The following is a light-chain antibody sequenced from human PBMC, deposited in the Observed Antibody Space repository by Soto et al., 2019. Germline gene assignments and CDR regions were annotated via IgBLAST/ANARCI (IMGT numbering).Light chain of an antibody. CDR3: QQFNTSPLT. CDR2: DVS. CDR1: QDIRGA. J-gene: IGKJ5*01. V-gene: IGKV1-13*02. Sequence: AIQLTQSPSSLSASVGDRVTITCRASQDIRGALAWYEQKPGNAPKLLIFDVSTLQSGVPSRFSGSGSGTDFTLTISSLQPEDFGTYYCQQFNTSPLTFGQATRLEIK.